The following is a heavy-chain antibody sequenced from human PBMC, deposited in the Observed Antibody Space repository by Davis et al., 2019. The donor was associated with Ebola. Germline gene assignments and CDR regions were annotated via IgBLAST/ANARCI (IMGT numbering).Heavy chain of an antibody. D-gene: IGHD6-13*01. Sequence: SETLSLTCAVYGGSFSGYYWSWIRQPPGKGLEWIWEINHSGSTNYNPSLKSRVTISVDTSKNQFSLKLSSVAAADTAVYYCARGSAAGVYFDYWGQGTLVTVSS. CDR1: GGSFSGYY. CDR3: ARGSAAGVYFDY. J-gene: IGHJ4*02. V-gene: IGHV4-34*01. CDR2: INHSGST.